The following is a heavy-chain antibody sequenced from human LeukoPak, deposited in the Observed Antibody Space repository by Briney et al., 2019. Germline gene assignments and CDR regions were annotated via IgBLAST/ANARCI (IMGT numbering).Heavy chain of an antibody. CDR1: GYTFTTYG. CDR3: ARVGVGATMAVDY. V-gene: IGHV1-18*01. Sequence: ASVKVSCKASGYTFTTYGITWVRQAPGQGLEWMGWISPYNINTRFAQNLQDRVTITTDTSTSTAYMELRSLKSDDTAVYYCARVGVGATMAVDYWGQGTLVTVSS. D-gene: IGHD1-26*01. CDR2: ISPYNINT. J-gene: IGHJ4*02.